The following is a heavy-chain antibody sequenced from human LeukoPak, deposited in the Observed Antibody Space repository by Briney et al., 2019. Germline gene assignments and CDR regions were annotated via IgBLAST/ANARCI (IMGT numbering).Heavy chain of an antibody. CDR2: IYTSGST. CDR3: AGCMYSSGLNYYYYGMDD. Sequence: SETLSLTCTVSGGSLSSYYWSWIRQPAGKGLEWIGRIYTSGSTNYNPSLKSRVTMSVDTSKNQFSLKLSSVTAADTAVYYCAGCMYSSGLNYYYYGMDDWGQGTPVTVSS. CDR1: GGSLSSYY. V-gene: IGHV4-4*07. D-gene: IGHD6-19*01. J-gene: IGHJ6*02.